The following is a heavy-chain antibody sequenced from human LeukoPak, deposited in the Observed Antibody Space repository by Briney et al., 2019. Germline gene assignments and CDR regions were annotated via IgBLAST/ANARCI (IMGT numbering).Heavy chain of an antibody. D-gene: IGHD1-26*01. J-gene: IGHJ3*02. CDR2: ISYDGSNK. CDR1: GFTFSSYA. Sequence: GSLRLSCAASGFTFSSYAMHWVRQAPGKGLEWVAVISYDGSNKYYADSVKGRFTISRDNSKNTLYLQMNSLRAEDTAVYYCARDLEVVGGNAFDIWGQGTMVTVSS. V-gene: IGHV3-30-3*01. CDR3: ARDLEVVGGNAFDI.